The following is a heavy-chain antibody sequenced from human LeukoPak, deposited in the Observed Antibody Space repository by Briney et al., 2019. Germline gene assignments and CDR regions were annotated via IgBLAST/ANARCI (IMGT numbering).Heavy chain of an antibody. Sequence: SETLSLTCAVYGGSFSGYYWSWIRQPPGKGLEWIGEINHSGSTNYNPSLKSRVTISVDASKNQFSLKLSSVTAADTAVYYCARVGDDYSNYYFDYWGQGTLVTVSS. D-gene: IGHD4-11*01. V-gene: IGHV4-34*01. CDR2: INHSGST. CDR1: GGSFSGYY. J-gene: IGHJ4*02. CDR3: ARVGDDYSNYYFDY.